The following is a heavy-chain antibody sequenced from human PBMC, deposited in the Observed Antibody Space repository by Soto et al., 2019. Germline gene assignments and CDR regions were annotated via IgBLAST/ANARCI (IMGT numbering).Heavy chain of an antibody. CDR3: ARRYYYGSGSGLYGMDV. J-gene: IGHJ6*02. Sequence: QVQLVQSGAEVKKPGSSVKVSCKASGGTFSSYAISWVRQAPRQGLEWMGGIIPIFGTANYAQKFQGRVTITADKSTSTAYMELSSLRSEDTAVYYCARRYYYGSGSGLYGMDVWGQGTTVTVSS. CDR2: IIPIFGTA. D-gene: IGHD3-10*01. V-gene: IGHV1-69*06. CDR1: GGTFSSYA.